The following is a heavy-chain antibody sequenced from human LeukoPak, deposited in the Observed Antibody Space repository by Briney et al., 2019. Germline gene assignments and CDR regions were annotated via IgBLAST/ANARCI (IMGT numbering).Heavy chain of an antibody. Sequence: GGSLRLSCAASGFTFDDYAMHWVRQAPGKGLEWVSGISWNSGNIGYADSVKGRFTISRDNSKNTLYLQMNSLRAEDTAVYYCAREDYYYYMDVWGKGTTVTVSS. V-gene: IGHV3-9*01. J-gene: IGHJ6*03. CDR1: GFTFDDYA. CDR3: AREDYYYYMDV. CDR2: ISWNSGNI.